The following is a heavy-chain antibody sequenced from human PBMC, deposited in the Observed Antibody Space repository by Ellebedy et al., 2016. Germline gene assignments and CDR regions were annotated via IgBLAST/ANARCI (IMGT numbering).Heavy chain of an antibody. J-gene: IGHJ2*01. D-gene: IGHD5-24*01. Sequence: ASVKVSCKASGGTFSSYAISWVRQAPGQGLEWMGGIIPIFGTANYAQKFQGRVTMTRDTSTSTVYMELSSLRSEDTAVYYCASYAVEMATINWYFDLWGRGTLATVSS. CDR2: IIPIFGTA. CDR1: GGTFSSYA. CDR3: ASYAVEMATINWYFDL. V-gene: IGHV1-69*05.